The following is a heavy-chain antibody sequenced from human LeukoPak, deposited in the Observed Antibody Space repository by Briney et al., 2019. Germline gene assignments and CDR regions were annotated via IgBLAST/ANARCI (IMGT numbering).Heavy chain of an antibody. CDR3: ARIQWDAGTFIKLFDS. V-gene: IGHV1-2*02. J-gene: IGHJ4*02. Sequence: GASVKVSCKASGYTFTHYYIHSLRQAPRQGRDWMGWLNPNNGVKKYPHRFQGRLTLTRDTSISTAYMELNNQKSDDTAFDFCARIQWDAGTFIKLFDSWGQGRLVTVS. CDR1: GYTFTHYY. CDR2: LNPNNGVK. D-gene: IGHD1-26*01.